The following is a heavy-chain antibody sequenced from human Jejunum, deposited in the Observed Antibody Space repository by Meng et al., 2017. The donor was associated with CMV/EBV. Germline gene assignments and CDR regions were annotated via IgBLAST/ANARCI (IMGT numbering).Heavy chain of an antibody. Sequence: QVQLVQSGAEVKKPGASVKVSGKASGYIFNNYGVSWVRQAPGQGPEWMGWISAYNDNTNYAQNFQGRFTMTTDTSTSTAYMELRSLRSDDTAVYYCARDLPGGTKGTWLDLWGQGTLVTVSS. D-gene: IGHD1-14*01. CDR1: GYIFNNYG. V-gene: IGHV1-18*01. J-gene: IGHJ5*02. CDR3: ARDLPGGTKGTWLDL. CDR2: ISAYNDNT.